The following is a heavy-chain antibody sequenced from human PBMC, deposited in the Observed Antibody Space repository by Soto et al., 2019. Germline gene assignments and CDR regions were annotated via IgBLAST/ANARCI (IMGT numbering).Heavy chain of an antibody. CDR2: ISYDGSNK. J-gene: IGHJ6*02. V-gene: IGHV3-30*18. CDR1: GLPFSTYG. D-gene: IGHD6-19*01. Sequence: ALGLPLGGSGLPFSTYGVRRVRQAAGKGLEWVAVISYDGSNKYYADSVKGRFSISRDNSKNTLYLQMSSLKAEDTAVYYCVKDGSSGWPYYYGLDVWGQGTTVTVSS. CDR3: VKDGSSGWPYYYGLDV.